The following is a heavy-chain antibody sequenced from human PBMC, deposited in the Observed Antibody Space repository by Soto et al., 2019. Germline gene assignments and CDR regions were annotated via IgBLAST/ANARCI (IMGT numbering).Heavy chain of an antibody. Sequence: EVQVVESGGGLVQPGGSLRLSCAVSGLTFSDYYFDWVRQSPGKGLEWVGRSKNKANGYTMEYAASVKGRFTISRDDSKNSVFLQMSSLRTEHTAVYYCVIVGRTSWGHGTTVTVPS. D-gene: IGHD3-3*01. CDR2: SKNKANGYTM. CDR1: GLTFSDYY. J-gene: IGHJ3*01. CDR3: VIVGRTS. V-gene: IGHV3-72*01.